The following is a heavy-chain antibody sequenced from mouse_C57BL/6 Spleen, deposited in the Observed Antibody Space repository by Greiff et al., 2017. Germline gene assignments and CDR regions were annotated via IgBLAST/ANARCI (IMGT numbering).Heavy chain of an antibody. CDR2: ISSGGDYI. D-gene: IGHD1-1*01. J-gene: IGHJ4*01. V-gene: IGHV5-9-1*02. CDR1: GFTFSSYA. CDR3: TREIYYGSSSGYAIDY. Sequence: EVKVVESGEGLVKPGGSLKLSCAASGFTFSSYAMSWVRQTPEKRLEWVAYISSGGDYIYYADPVKGRFTIARDHARNTLYLQMSSLKSEDEAMYYCTREIYYGSSSGYAIDYWGQGTSVTVSS.